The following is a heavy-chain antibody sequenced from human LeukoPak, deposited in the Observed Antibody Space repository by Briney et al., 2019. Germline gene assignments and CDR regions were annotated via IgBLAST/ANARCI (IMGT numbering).Heavy chain of an antibody. J-gene: IGHJ3*01. CDR2: KYHTGST. CDR3: ARDGQRCSGSYCYSVDV. V-gene: IGHV4-38-2*02. Sequence: PSETLSLTCTVSGYSISSGFHWGWIRQPPGKGLEWVGSKYHTGSTYYNPSLRSRVTISVDSSKNQFSLKLSSVTAADTAVYYCARDGQRCSGSYCYSVDVWGQRTMVTVSS. CDR1: GYSISSGFH. D-gene: IGHD2-2*02.